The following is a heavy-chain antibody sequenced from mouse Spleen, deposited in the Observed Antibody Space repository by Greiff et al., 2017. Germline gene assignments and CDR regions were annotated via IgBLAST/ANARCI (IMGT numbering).Heavy chain of an antibody. CDR2: IYPGNSDT. D-gene: IGHD1-1*01. CDR1: GYSFTSYW. CDR3: TRDYGSSSWFAY. J-gene: IGHJ3*01. Sequence: EVQLVESGTVLARPGASVKMSCKASGYSFTSYWMHWVKQRPGQGLEWIGAIYPGNSDTSYNQKFKGKAKLTAVTSASTAYMELSSLTNEDSAVYYCTRDYGSSSWFAYWGQGTLVTVSA. V-gene: IGHV1-5*01.